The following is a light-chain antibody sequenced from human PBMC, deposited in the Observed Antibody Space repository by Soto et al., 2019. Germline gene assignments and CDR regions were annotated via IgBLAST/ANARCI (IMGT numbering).Light chain of an antibody. V-gene: IGKV1-12*01. CDR3: QQANSSLFT. CDR1: QVISSW. Sequence: DIQMTQSPSSVSASVGDRVTITCRASQVISSWLAWFQQKPGKAPNLLIYAASSLQSGVPSRFSGSGSGTDFTLTISRLPPEDFATYYCQQANSSLFTFGPGTKVDMK. CDR2: AAS. J-gene: IGKJ3*01.